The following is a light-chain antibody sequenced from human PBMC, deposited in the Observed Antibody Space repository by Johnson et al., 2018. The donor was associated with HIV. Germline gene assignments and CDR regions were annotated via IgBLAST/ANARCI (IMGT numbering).Light chain of an antibody. CDR1: SSNIGNNY. V-gene: IGLV1-51*02. J-gene: IGLJ1*01. CDR3: GTWAGRLRKV. Sequence: QSVLTQPPSVSAAPGQKVSISCSGSSSNIGNNYVSWYQQLPGTAPKLLIYENNKRPSGIPDRFSGSKSGTSATLAITGLQTGDEADYYCGTWAGRLRKVFGTGTKVTVV. CDR2: ENN.